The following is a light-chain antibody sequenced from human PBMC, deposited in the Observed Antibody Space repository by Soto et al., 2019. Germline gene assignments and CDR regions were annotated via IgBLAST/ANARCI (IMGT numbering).Light chain of an antibody. J-gene: IGLJ3*02. Sequence: QSALTQPASVSGSPGQSITISCTGTSSDVGGYNHVSWYQQHPGKALKLMIFDVSNRPSGVSNRFSGSKSGNTASLTISGLQAEDEADYYCSSYRSSDNLLFGGGTKVTVL. V-gene: IGLV2-14*01. CDR2: DVS. CDR1: SSDVGGYNH. CDR3: SSYRSSDNLL.